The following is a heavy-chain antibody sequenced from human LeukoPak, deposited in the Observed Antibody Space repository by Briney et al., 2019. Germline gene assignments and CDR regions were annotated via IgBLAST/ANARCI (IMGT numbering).Heavy chain of an antibody. CDR2: IKQDGSAK. Sequence: GGSLRLSCAASGFTFSSYWMSWVRQAPGKGLEWVANIKQDGSAKYYVDSVKGRFTISRDNAKNSLYLQMGSLRAEDTAVYYCARDGDYDILTGYYTGDYWGQGTLVTVSS. CDR1: GFTFSSYW. D-gene: IGHD3-9*01. J-gene: IGHJ4*02. V-gene: IGHV3-7*01. CDR3: ARDGDYDILTGYYTGDY.